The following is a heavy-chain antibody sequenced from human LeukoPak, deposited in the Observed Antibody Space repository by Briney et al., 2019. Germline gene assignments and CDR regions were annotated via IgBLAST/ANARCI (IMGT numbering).Heavy chain of an antibody. Sequence: SVKVSCKASGGTLSSYAISWVRQAPGQGLEWMGGIIPIFGTANYAQKFQGRVTITADESTSTAYMELSSLRSEDTAVYYCATAPSRGIVVVPAAFWGQGTLVTVSS. CDR1: GGTLSSYA. CDR3: ATAPSRGIVVVPAAF. J-gene: IGHJ4*02. D-gene: IGHD2-2*01. V-gene: IGHV1-69*01. CDR2: IIPIFGTA.